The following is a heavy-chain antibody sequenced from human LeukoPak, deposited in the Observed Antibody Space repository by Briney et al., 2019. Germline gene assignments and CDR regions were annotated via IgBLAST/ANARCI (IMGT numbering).Heavy chain of an antibody. CDR1: GYTFTGYY. V-gene: IGHV1-2*02. CDR3: ARKGITGTHDAFDI. CDR2: INPNSGGT. Sequence: ASVKVPCKASGYTFTGYYMHWVRQAPGQGLEWMGWINPNSGGTNYAQKFQGRVTMTRDTSISTAYMELSRLRSDDTAVYYCARKGITGTHDAFDIWGQGTMVTVSS. J-gene: IGHJ3*02. D-gene: IGHD1-7*01.